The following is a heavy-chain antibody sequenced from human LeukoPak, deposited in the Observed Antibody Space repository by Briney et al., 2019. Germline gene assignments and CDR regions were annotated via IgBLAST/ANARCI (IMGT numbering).Heavy chain of an antibody. CDR3: ARVSSSGYIDS. J-gene: IGHJ4*02. CDR1: GFIFSSYG. CDR2: IWYDGGNK. D-gene: IGHD3-22*01. V-gene: IGHV3-33*01. Sequence: GRSLRLSCAASGFIFSSYGMQWVRQAPGKRPEWVAAIWYDGGNKYYADSVKGRLIISRDNSKNTLSLQMNSLRAEDAAMYYCARVSSSGYIDSWGQGTLVTVSS.